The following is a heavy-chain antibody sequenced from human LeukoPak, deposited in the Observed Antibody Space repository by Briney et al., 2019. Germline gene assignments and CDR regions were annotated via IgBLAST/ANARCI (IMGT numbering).Heavy chain of an antibody. CDR1: GDSISSYY. CDR2: IYYSGST. CDR3: ATIDTLDYYDSSGYKFDY. D-gene: IGHD3-22*01. V-gene: IGHV4-59*01. Sequence: SETLSLTCTVSGDSISSYYWGWIRQPPGKGLEWIGYIYYSGSTNYDPSLKSRVTMSVDTSKNRFSLRLSSVTAADTAVYYCATIDTLDYYDSSGYKFDYWGQGTLVTVSS. J-gene: IGHJ4*02.